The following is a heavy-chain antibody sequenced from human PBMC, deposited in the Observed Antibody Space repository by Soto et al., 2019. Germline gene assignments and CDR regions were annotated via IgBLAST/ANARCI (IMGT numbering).Heavy chain of an antibody. Sequence: GESLKISCKGSGYSFTNYWIDWVRQMPGKGLEWMGIIYPDDSDTRYNPSFQGQVTISADKSISTAYLQWSSLKASDTAMYYCARHVGGYSYAPKFDYWGQGTLVTVSS. D-gene: IGHD5-18*01. J-gene: IGHJ4*02. CDR2: IYPDDSDT. CDR1: GYSFTNYW. V-gene: IGHV5-51*01. CDR3: ARHVGGYSYAPKFDY.